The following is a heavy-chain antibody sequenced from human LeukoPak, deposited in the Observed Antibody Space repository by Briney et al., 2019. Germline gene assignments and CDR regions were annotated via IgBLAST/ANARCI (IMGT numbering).Heavy chain of an antibody. Sequence: GGSLRLSYAASGFTFSSYSMNWVRQAPGRGLEWVSSISSSSSYIYYADSVKGRFTISRDNAKNSLYLQMNSLRAEDTAVYYCAREKLRVVDYWGQGTLATVSS. CDR2: ISSSSSYI. CDR1: GFTFSSYS. J-gene: IGHJ4*02. V-gene: IGHV3-21*01. CDR3: AREKLRVVDY. D-gene: IGHD1-7*01.